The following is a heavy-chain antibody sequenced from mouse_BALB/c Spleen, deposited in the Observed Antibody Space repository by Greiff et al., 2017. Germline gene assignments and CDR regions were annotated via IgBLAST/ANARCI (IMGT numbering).Heavy chain of an antibody. CDR1: GFAFSSYD. CDR3: ARQEGLRQYFDV. V-gene: IGHV5-12-1*01. CDR2: ISSGGGST. D-gene: IGHD2-4*01. Sequence: DVQLVESGGGLVKPGGSLKLSCAASGFAFSSYDMSWVRQTPEKRLEWVAYISSGGGSTYYPDTVKGRFTISRDNAKNTLYLQMSSLKSEDTAMYYCARQEGLRQYFDVWGAGTTVTVSS. J-gene: IGHJ1*01.